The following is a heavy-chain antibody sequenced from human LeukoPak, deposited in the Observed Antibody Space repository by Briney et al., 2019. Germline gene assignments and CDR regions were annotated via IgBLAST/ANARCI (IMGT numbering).Heavy chain of an antibody. CDR1: GFIFSDYY. V-gene: IGHV3-11*05. D-gene: IGHD4-17*01. Sequence: GGSLRLSCAASGFIFSDYYMSWIRQAPGKGLERVSYISSSGSYTNSADSVKGRFTISRDNSKNTLYLQMNSLRAEDTAVYYCAREGTVTTLGDAFDIWGQGTMVTVS. J-gene: IGHJ3*02. CDR2: ISSSGSYT. CDR3: AREGTVTTLGDAFDI.